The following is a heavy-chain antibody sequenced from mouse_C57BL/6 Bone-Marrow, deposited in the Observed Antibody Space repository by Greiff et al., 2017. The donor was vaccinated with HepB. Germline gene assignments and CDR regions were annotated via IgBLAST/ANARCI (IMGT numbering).Heavy chain of an antibody. D-gene: IGHD1-2*01. Sequence: EVKLQQSGPELVKPGASVKISCKASGYTFTDYYMNWVKQSHGKSLEWIGDINPNNGGTSYNQKFKGKATLTVDKSSSTAYMELRSLTSEDSAVYYCARRDYYGHYWGQGTSVTVSS. CDR3: ARRDYYGHY. CDR2: INPNNGGT. V-gene: IGHV1-26*01. J-gene: IGHJ4*01. CDR1: GYTFTDYY.